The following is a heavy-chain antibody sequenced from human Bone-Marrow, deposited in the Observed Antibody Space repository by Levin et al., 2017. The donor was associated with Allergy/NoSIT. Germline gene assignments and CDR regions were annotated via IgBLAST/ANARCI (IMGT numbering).Heavy chain of an antibody. CDR2: IHSGDTT. J-gene: IGHJ6*02. CDR1: GFTVSGTD. V-gene: IGHV3-66*01. Sequence: LAGGSLRLSCAASGFTVSGTDMSWLRQAPGKGLEWVSVIHSGDTTYYADSVKGRFTISRDNSKNTLSLQMNSLRVEDTAVYYCASRSVRFLGTPPSGFAWGYDGWGQGTTVTVSS. D-gene: IGHD3-3*01. CDR3: ASRSVRFLGTPPSGFAWGYDG.